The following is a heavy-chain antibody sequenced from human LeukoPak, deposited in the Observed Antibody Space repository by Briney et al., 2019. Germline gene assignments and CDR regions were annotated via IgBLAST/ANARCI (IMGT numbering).Heavy chain of an antibody. CDR3: ARAGEVGARVFDY. V-gene: IGHV1-3*01. D-gene: IGHD1-26*01. CDR1: GGTFSSYA. J-gene: IGHJ4*02. CDR2: INAGNGNT. Sequence: ASVKVSCKASGGTFSSYAISWVRQAPGQGLEWMGWINAGNGNTKYSQKFQGRVTITRDTSASTAYMELSSLRSEDTAVYYCARAGEVGARVFDYWGQGTLVTVSS.